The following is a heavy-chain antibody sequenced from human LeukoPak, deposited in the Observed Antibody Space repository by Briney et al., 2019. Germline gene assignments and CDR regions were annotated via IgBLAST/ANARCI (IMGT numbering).Heavy chain of an antibody. CDR1: AFTFRSCR. J-gene: IGHJ4*02. D-gene: IGHD4-23*01. Sequence: GGSLRLSCKASAFTFRSCRMHWVRQAPGKGLAWVSRINTDGSSTTYADSVKGRFTIFRDNAKNSLYLQMNSLRAEDTAVYYCVRDLRWSFDYWGQGTLVTVSS. CDR3: VRDLRWSFDY. V-gene: IGHV3-74*01. CDR2: INTDGSST.